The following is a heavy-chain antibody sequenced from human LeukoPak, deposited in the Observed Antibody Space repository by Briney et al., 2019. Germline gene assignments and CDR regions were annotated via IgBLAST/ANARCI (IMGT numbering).Heavy chain of an antibody. Sequence: GGSLRLSCAASGFTFSRHGMNWVRQAPGKGLEWVSGISPRGDIKYYADSVKGRFSISRDNSRNTLYLEVSSLTAEDAAVYYCAKDDAWLRFGEWSQGTLVTASS. CDR1: GFTFSRHG. CDR2: ISPRGDIK. J-gene: IGHJ4*02. V-gene: IGHV3-23*01. D-gene: IGHD3-10*01. CDR3: AKDDAWLRFGE.